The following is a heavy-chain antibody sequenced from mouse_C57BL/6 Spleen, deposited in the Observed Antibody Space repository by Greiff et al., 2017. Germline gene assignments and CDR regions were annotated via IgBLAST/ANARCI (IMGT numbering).Heavy chain of an antibody. CDR2: IDPSDSET. J-gene: IGHJ2*01. V-gene: IGHV1-52*01. CDR1: GYTFTSYW. CDR3: ARSLRRGGYFDY. Sequence: QVQLKQPGAELVRPGSSVKLSCKASGYTFTSYWMHWVKQRPIQGLEWIGNIDPSDSETHYNQKFKDKATLTVDKSSSTAYMQLSSLTSEDSAVYYCARSLRRGGYFDYWGQGTTLTVSS.